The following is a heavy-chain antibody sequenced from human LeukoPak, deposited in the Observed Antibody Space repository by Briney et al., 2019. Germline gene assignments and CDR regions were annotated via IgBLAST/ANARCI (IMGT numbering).Heavy chain of an antibody. V-gene: IGHV3-23*01. CDR1: GFTFGSYA. J-gene: IGHJ4*02. CDR3: AKGQLVRGEFDY. CDR2: ISGSGGST. Sequence: GGSLRLSCAASGFTFGSYAMSWVRQAPGKGLEWVSAISGSGGSTYYADSVKGRFTISRDNSKNTLYLQMNSLRAEDTAVYYCAKGQLVRGEFDYWGQGTLVTVSS. D-gene: IGHD6-6*01.